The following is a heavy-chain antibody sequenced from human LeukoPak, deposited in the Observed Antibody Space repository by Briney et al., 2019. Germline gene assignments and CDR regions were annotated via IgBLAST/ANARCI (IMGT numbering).Heavy chain of an antibody. J-gene: IGHJ6*02. D-gene: IGHD5-18*01. CDR1: GYSFTSYW. V-gene: IGHV5-51*01. CDR3: ARQGTAIVVNYYYHGMDV. Sequence: GESLKISCKGSGYSFTSYWIGWVRQMPGKGLEWMGVIYPGDSDTRYSPSFQGQVTISADKSISTAYLQWSSLKASDTAMYYCARQGTAIVVNYYYHGMDVWGQGTTVTVSS. CDR2: IYPGDSDT.